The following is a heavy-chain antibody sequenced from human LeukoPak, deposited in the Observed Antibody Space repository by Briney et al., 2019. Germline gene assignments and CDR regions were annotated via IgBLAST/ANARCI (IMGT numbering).Heavy chain of an antibody. V-gene: IGHV4-61*02. Sequence: PSQTLSLTCTVSHGSIISGAYHWSWFRQPAGKGLEWVGRIVSSGSTNSNPSLKSRVTISLDTSKNQFSLDLISVTAADTAVYYCATHIGGYAFDLWGQGTLVTVS. J-gene: IGHJ3*01. CDR1: HGSIISGAYH. D-gene: IGHD2-21*01. CDR3: ATHIGGYAFDL. CDR2: IVSSGST.